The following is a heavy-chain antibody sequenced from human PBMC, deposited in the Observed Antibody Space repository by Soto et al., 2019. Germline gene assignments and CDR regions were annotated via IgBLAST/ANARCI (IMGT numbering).Heavy chain of an antibody. CDR3: ARDNGEQWLDPNGYFQH. V-gene: IGHV3-7*01. J-gene: IGHJ1*01. CDR1: GFTFSSYW. Sequence: GGSLRLSCAASGFTFSSYWMSWVRQAPGKGLEWVANIKQDGSEKYYVDSVKGRFTISRDNAKNSLYLQMNSLRAEDTAVYYCARDNGEQWLDPNGYFQHWGQGTLVTVSS. D-gene: IGHD6-19*01. CDR2: IKQDGSEK.